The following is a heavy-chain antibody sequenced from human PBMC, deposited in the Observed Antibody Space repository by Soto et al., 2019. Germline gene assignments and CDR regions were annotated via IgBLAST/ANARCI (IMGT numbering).Heavy chain of an antibody. CDR2: VKSKTHGGTT. V-gene: IGHV3-15*07. CDR1: SFTFENTW. Sequence: GVPRWLSCSTSSFTFENTWSNWFPQAQGKGLEWVGRVKSKTHGGTTDFAAPVKGRFAISRDDSKNVVYLETNSLNTEDTAIYYCTTDSYNDRATADIDNWGLENLLTISS. CDR3: TTDSYNDRATADIDN. J-gene: IGHJ4*01. D-gene: IGHD3-22*01.